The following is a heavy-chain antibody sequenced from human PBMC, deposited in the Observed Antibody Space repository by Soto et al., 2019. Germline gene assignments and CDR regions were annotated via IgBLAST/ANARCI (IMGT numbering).Heavy chain of an antibody. CDR2: INPSGGST. D-gene: IGHD3-10*01. CDR1: GYTFTSYY. J-gene: IGHJ4*02. CDR3: ARDQDYYGSGSYNGGFDY. V-gene: IGHV1-46*01. Sequence: ASVKVSCKASGYTFTSYYMHWVLQAPGQGLEWMGIINPSGGSTSYAQKFQGRVTMTRDTSTSTVYMELSSLRSEDTAVYYCARDQDYYGSGSYNGGFDYWGQGTLVTVSS.